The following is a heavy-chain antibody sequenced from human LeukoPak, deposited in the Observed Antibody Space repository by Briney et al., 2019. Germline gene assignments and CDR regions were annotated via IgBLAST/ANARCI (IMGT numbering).Heavy chain of an antibody. CDR2: IVPSASYT. D-gene: IGHD1-26*01. CDR3: ARLGGIINPFHM. J-gene: IGHJ3*02. V-gene: IGHV5-10-1*01. CDR1: GIHFTSYW. Sequence: GGARQISCEGSGIHFTSYWNSGGRQLPGKGEGGMGRIVPSASYTNSSPSFQGHVTISADTSLSTAYFHWSSLMASDTAMYYCARLGGIINPFHMWGQGTMVIVS.